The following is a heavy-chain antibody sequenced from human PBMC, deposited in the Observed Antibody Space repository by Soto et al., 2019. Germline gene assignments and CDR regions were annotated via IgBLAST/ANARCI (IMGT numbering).Heavy chain of an antibody. CDR1: GFTFSSYA. V-gene: IGHV3-30-3*01. CDR3: ARDRRLGIAAASGYY. J-gene: IGHJ4*02. D-gene: IGHD6-13*01. Sequence: SCKASGFTFSSYAMHWVRQAPGKGLEWVAVISYDGSNKYYADSVKGRFTISRDNSKNTLYLQMNSLRAEDTAVYYCARDRRLGIAAASGYYWGQGTLVTVSS. CDR2: ISYDGSNK.